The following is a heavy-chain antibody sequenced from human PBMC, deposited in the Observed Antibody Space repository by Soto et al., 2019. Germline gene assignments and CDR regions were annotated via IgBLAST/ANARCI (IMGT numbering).Heavy chain of an antibody. CDR3: ARDNGFWTGSDI. Sequence: PSETLSLTCTVSGDSISSGGYYWTWIRQHPGKGLKWIGYIYHSGSAYYNPSLKGRVTISVDTSKNQFYLRLTSVTAADTAVYYCARDNGFWTGSDIWGQGTMVTVSS. D-gene: IGHD3-3*01. CDR2: IYHSGSA. V-gene: IGHV4-31*03. J-gene: IGHJ3*02. CDR1: GDSISSGGYY.